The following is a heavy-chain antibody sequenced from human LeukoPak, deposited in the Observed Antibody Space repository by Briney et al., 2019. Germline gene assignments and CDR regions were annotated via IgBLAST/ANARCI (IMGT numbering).Heavy chain of an antibody. CDR1: GGTFSSYA. D-gene: IGHD5-12*01. CDR3: AREARSGYDSRFDY. Sequence: SVKVSCKASGGTFSSYAISWVRQAPGQGLEWMGRIIPIFGIANYAQKFQGRVTITADKSTSTAYMELSSLRSEDTAVYYCAREARSGYDSRFDYWGQGTLVTVSS. J-gene: IGHJ4*02. V-gene: IGHV1-69*04. CDR2: IIPIFGIA.